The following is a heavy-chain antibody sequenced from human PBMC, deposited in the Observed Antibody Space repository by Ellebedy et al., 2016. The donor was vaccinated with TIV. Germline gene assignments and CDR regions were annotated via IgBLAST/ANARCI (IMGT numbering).Heavy chain of an antibody. D-gene: IGHD3-16*01. CDR1: GGSITSYY. V-gene: IGHV4-59*01. J-gene: IGHJ3*02. CDR2: IYYSGST. CDR3: ARGVGDAFDI. Sequence: MPSETLSLTCTVSGGSITSYYWSWIRQPPGKGLEYLGYIYYSGSTNYNPSLKSRVTISVDTSKNQFSRKLSSVTAADTAVYYCARGVGDAFDIWGQGTMVTVSS.